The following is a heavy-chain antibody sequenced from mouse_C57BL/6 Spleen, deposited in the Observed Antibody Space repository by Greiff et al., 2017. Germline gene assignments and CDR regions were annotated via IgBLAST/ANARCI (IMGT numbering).Heavy chain of an antibody. V-gene: IGHV1-76*01. CDR1: GYTFTDYY. CDR3: ARREYGDYAMDY. CDR2: IYPGSGNT. Sequence: QVQLQQSGAELVRPGASVKLSCKASGYTFTDYYINWVKQRPGQGLEWIARIYPGSGNTYYNEKFKGKATLTAEKSSSTAYMQLSSLTSEDSAVYVCARREYGDYAMDYWGQGTSVTVSS. J-gene: IGHJ4*01. D-gene: IGHD1-1*01.